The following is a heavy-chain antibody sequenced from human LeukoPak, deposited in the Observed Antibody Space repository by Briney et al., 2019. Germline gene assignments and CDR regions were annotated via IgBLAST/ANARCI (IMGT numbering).Heavy chain of an antibody. Sequence: GESLKISCKGSGCSFTSYWIGWVRQMPGKGLEWMGIIYPGDSDTRYSPSFQGQVTISADKSISTAYLQWSSLKASDTAMYYCARHLIGYCSGGSCYELYYFDYWGQGTLVTVSS. CDR2: IYPGDSDT. CDR1: GCSFTSYW. CDR3: ARHLIGYCSGGSCYELYYFDY. V-gene: IGHV5-51*01. J-gene: IGHJ4*02. D-gene: IGHD2-15*01.